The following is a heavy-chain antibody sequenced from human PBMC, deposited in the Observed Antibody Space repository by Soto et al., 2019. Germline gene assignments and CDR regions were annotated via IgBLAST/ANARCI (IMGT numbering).Heavy chain of an antibody. Sequence: EVQLLESGGGLVQPGGSLRLSCAASGFTFSSYAMSWVRQAPGKGLEWVSVISGSGGSTYYADSVKGRFTISRDNSKNTLYLQMNSLRAEDTAVYYCANADQSKGTKKYYGMDVWCQGTTVTVSS. CDR1: GFTFSSYA. V-gene: IGHV3-23*01. J-gene: IGHJ6*02. CDR2: ISGSGGST. CDR3: ANADQSKGTKKYYGMDV. D-gene: IGHD2-8*01.